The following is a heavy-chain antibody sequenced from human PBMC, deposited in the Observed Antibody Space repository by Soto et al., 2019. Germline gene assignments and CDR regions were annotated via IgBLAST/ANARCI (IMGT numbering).Heavy chain of an antibody. J-gene: IGHJ6*03. CDR3: GKEGSGSDYGYYYYYYRDV. Sequence: EVQLLESGGGLVQPGGSLRLSCAASGFTFSSYAMSWVRQAPGKGLEWVSAISCSGGSTYYADSEKGRFTISRDNSNNTLDLQINSLRDGDTAVYYCGKEGSGSDYGYYYYYYRDVWDKGTTVTVSS. V-gene: IGHV3-23*01. CDR2: ISCSGGST. D-gene: IGHD3-10*01. CDR1: GFTFSSYA.